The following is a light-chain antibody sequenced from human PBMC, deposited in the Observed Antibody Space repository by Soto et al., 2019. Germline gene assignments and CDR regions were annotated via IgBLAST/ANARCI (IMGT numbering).Light chain of an antibody. CDR3: QQANRFPRT. J-gene: IGKJ1*01. Sequence: DIQMTQSPSSVSASVGDRVTITCRARQAISTWLAWYQQKPGKAPMLLIYAASNLQTGVPSRFSGSGSGTDFPLTISSLQPEDFATYYCQQANRFPRTFGQGTKVQIK. CDR2: AAS. CDR1: QAISTW. V-gene: IGKV1D-12*01.